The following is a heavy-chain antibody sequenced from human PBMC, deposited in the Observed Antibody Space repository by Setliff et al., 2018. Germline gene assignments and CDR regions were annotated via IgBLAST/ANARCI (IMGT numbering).Heavy chain of an antibody. J-gene: IGHJ4*02. CDR1: GGSISSGSYY. CDR2: LDTSGST. CDR3: ASSGSGSYYNLDY. D-gene: IGHD3-10*01. Sequence: SETLSLTCTVSGGSISSGSYYWSWIRQPAGKGLERVGRLDTSGSTNYNPSLKSRVTISVDTSKNQFSLKLSSVTAADTAVYYWASSGSGSYYNLDYWGQGTLVTRLL. V-gene: IGHV4-61*02.